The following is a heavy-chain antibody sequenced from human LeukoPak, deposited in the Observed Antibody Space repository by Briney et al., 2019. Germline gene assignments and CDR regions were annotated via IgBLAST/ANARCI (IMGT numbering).Heavy chain of an antibody. CDR1: GFTFSSYA. V-gene: IGHV3-23*01. D-gene: IGHD3-3*01. Sequence: GGSLRLSCAASGFTFSSYAMSWVRQAPGKGLEWVSAVSDSGSSTYYADSVKGRFTISRDNSKNTLYLQMNSLRADDTAVYYCARQDIWSSGWYHWGQGTLVTVSS. J-gene: IGHJ5*02. CDR3: ARQDIWSSGWYH. CDR2: VSDSGSST.